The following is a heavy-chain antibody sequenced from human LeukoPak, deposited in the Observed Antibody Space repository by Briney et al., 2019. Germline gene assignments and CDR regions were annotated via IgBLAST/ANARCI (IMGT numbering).Heavy chain of an antibody. CDR3: ARELRLGP. J-gene: IGHJ5*02. D-gene: IGHD3-16*01. CDR2: INSDGSST. Sequence: GGSLRLSCAATGFTFKNYSMHRVRQAPVKGLVWVSRINSDGSSTSYADSVKGRFTISRDNAKNTLYLQMNSLRAEDTAVYYCARELRLGPWGQGTLVTVSS. V-gene: IGHV3-74*01. CDR1: GFTFKNYS.